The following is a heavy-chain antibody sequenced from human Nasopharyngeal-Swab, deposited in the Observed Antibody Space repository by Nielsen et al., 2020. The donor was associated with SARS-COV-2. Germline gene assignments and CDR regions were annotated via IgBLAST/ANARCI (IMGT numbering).Heavy chain of an antibody. CDR3: TRCGGGCYSGRDY. V-gene: IGHV3-73*01. D-gene: IGHD2-15*01. Sequence: GGSLRLSCAASGFTFSDSAIHWVRQASGDGLEWVARIRSKGNNYATAYSASVKGRFIIFRDDPTNTAYLQMNSLKTEDTAMYYCTRCGGGCYSGRDYWGQGTTVTVSS. J-gene: IGHJ4*02. CDR1: GFTFSDSA. CDR2: IRSKGNNYAT.